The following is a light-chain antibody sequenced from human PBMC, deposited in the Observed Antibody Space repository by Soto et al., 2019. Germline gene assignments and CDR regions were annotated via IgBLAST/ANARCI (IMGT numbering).Light chain of an antibody. CDR1: SSDVGGYNY. J-gene: IGLJ1*01. CDR2: DVS. Sequence: QSVLTQPASVSGSPGQSITISCTGTSSDVGGYNYVSWYQQHPGKAPKLMVYDVSIRPSGVSNRFSGSKSGNTVSLTISGLQAEDEADYYCSSYTTTTPLVFGTGTKVTVL. V-gene: IGLV2-14*01. CDR3: SSYTTTTPLV.